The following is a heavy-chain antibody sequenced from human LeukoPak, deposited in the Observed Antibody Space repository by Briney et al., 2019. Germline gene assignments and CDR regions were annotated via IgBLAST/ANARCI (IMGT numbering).Heavy chain of an antibody. CDR2: ISYDGSNK. J-gene: IGHJ4*02. Sequence: PGGSLRLSCAASGFTFSSYAMHWVRQAPGKGLEWVAVISYDGSNKYYADSVKGRFTISRDNSKNTLYLQMDSLRVEDTAVYYCARGGGWGTYFDYWGQGTLVTVSS. D-gene: IGHD2-8*02. V-gene: IGHV3-30*04. CDR1: GFTFSSYA. CDR3: ARGGGWGTYFDY.